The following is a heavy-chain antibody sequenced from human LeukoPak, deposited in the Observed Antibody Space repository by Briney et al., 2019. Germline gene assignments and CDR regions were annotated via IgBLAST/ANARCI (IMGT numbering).Heavy chain of an antibody. Sequence: GGSLRLSCAASGFTFSSYEMNWLRQAPGKGLEWVSYISGSGSAIYYSDSVKGRFTISRDNAKNSLYLQMNSLRAEDTALYYCARDDLEMASSAFDIWGQGTMVTVSS. V-gene: IGHV3-48*03. J-gene: IGHJ3*02. CDR2: ISGSGSAI. CDR3: ARDDLEMASSAFDI. D-gene: IGHD5-24*01. CDR1: GFTFSSYE.